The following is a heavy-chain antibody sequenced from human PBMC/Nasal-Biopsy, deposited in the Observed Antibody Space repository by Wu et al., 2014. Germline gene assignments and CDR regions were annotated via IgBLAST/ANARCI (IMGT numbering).Heavy chain of an antibody. CDR3: ARGGGWSGGGKFDP. D-gene: IGHD3-3*01. Sequence: TLSLTCTVSGGSISSDTYYWGWIRQPPGKGLEWIGSIYYSGNTFYNPSLKSRVTLSVDTSKNHFSLKLNSVTAADTAVYFCARGGGWSGGGKFDPWGPGKSWSPSPQ. CDR2: IYYSGNT. V-gene: IGHV4-39*02. J-gene: IGHJ5*02. CDR1: GGSISSDTYY.